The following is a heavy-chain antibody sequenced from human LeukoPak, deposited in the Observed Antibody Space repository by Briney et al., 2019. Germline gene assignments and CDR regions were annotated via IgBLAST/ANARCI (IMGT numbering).Heavy chain of an antibody. CDR3: ARMGIAAAASPDY. CDR2: INGDGRNI. D-gene: IGHD6-13*01. V-gene: IGHV3-74*01. J-gene: IGHJ4*02. CDR1: GFTFSSYW. Sequence: GGFLRLSCVASGFTFSSYWMHWVRQDPRKGLVWVSRINGDGRNINYADSVRGRFTISRDNAKNSLYLQMNSLRAEDTAVYYCARMGIAAAASPDYWGQGTLVTVSS.